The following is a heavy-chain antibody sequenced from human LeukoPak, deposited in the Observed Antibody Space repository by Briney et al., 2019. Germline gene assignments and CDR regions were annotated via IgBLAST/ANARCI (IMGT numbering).Heavy chain of an antibody. CDR3: ARDGYSSDYFDY. CDR2: IKQDGSKK. V-gene: IGHV3-7*01. Sequence: GGSLRLSCVASGFPFSSYWMTWVRQAPGKGLEWVANIKQDGSKKSYVDSVKGRFTISRDNAKNSLYLQMNSLRAEDTAVYYCARDGYSSDYFDYWGQGTLVTVSS. CDR1: GFPFSSYW. J-gene: IGHJ4*02. D-gene: IGHD5-18*01.